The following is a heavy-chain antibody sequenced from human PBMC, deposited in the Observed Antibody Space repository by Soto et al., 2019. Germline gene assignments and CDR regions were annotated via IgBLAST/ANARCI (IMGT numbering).Heavy chain of an antibody. V-gene: IGHV4-4*02. Sequence: PSETLSLTCAVSGASIGTNNWWSWVRQPPGKGLEWIGEVYHSGTTNCNPSLKSRVTISIDNSKNQFSLRLNSMTAADTAVYYCPAPGDGAFEYWSQGTLVTVSS. CDR3: PAPGDGAFEY. CDR2: VYHSGTT. J-gene: IGHJ4*02. CDR1: GASIGTNNW.